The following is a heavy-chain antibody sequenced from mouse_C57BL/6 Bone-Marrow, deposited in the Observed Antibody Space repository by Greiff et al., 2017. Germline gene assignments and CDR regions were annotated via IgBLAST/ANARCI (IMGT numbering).Heavy chain of an antibody. CDR3: AGRDNGSRLWCAY. V-gene: IGHV5-12*01. D-gene: IGHD1-1*01. CDR1: GFTFSDYY. Sequence: EVQLVESGGGLVQPGGSLKLSCAASGFTFSDYYMYWVRQTPEKRLEWVAYISNGGGSTYYPDTVKVRFTISRDNAKNTLYLQMSRLQSEDTAMFSCAGRDNGSRLWCAYWGQGNLVTVSA. J-gene: IGHJ3*01. CDR2: ISNGGGST.